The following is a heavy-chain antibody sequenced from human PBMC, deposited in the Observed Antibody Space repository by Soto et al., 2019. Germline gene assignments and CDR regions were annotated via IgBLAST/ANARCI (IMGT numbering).Heavy chain of an antibody. CDR1: GGSVSSGSYY. D-gene: IGHD6-19*01. J-gene: IGHJ4*02. Sequence: SETLSLTCTVSGGSVSSGSYYLSWIRQPPGKGLEWIGYIYYSGSTNYNPSLKSRVTISVDTSKNQFSLKLSSVTAADTAVYYCARDRIAVAGTGQGLDYWGQGTLVTVSS. V-gene: IGHV4-61*01. CDR3: ARDRIAVAGTGQGLDY. CDR2: IYYSGST.